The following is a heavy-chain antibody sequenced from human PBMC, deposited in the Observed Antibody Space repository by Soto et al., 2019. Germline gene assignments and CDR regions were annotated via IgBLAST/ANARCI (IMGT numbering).Heavy chain of an antibody. CDR2: INAGNGNT. CDR3: ARDLWFGEQYYFDY. J-gene: IGHJ4*02. CDR1: RYTFTSYA. D-gene: IGHD3-10*01. Sequence: ASVQVSCKASRYTFTSYAMHWVRQAPGQRLEWMGWINAGNGNTKYSQKFQGRVTITRDTSASTAYMELSSLRSEDTAVYYCARDLWFGEQYYFDYWGQGTLVTVSS. V-gene: IGHV1-3*01.